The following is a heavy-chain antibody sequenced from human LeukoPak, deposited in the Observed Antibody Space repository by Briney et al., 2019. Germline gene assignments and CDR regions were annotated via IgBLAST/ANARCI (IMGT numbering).Heavy chain of an antibody. CDR2: ITGSGDST. CDR3: ARYSGTFSNSYFDC. CDR1: GFTFSTYA. D-gene: IGHD1-26*01. Sequence: GGSLRLSCAASGFTFSTYAMSWVRQAPGKGLEWVSAITGSGDSTYYADSVKGGFIISRDNSKNTLYLQMNSLRAEDTAVYYCARYSGTFSNSYFDCWGQGTLVTVSS. V-gene: IGHV3-23*01. J-gene: IGHJ4*02.